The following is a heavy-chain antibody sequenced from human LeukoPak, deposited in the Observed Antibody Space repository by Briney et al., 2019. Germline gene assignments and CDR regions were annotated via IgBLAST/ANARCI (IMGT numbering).Heavy chain of an antibody. CDR1: GGSISSSSYY. Sequence: SETLSLTCTVSGGSISSSSYYWGWIRQPPGKGLEWIGSIYYSGSTYYNPSLKSRVTISVGTSKNRFSLKLSSVTAADTAVYYCARQTYDFWSGYYTALSHWGQGTLVTVSS. CDR2: IYYSGST. J-gene: IGHJ4*02. CDR3: ARQTYDFWSGYYTALSH. D-gene: IGHD3-3*01. V-gene: IGHV4-39*01.